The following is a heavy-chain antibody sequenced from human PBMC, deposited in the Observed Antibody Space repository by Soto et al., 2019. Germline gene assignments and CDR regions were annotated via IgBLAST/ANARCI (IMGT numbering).Heavy chain of an antibody. D-gene: IGHD2-8*02. CDR3: GRAGALWYTGVVAL. CDR1: GFTFSSYG. CDR2: IWYDGSNK. V-gene: IGHV3-33*01. Sequence: QVQLVESGGGVVQPGKSLRLSCAVSGFTFSSYGMHWVRQAPGKGLGWVSRIWYDGSNKYHGDSLKGRFTISRDNAKNQVYMQIDYQRAEDTCVYYCGRAGALWYTGVVALWGQGTVVPV. J-gene: IGHJ4*02.